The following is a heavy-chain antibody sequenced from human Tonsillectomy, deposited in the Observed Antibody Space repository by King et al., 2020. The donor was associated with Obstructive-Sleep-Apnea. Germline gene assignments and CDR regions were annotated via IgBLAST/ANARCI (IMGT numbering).Heavy chain of an antibody. CDR2: ISPILGIT. V-gene: IGHV1-69*09. Sequence: QLVQSGSEVKKPGSSVKVSCKASGGTFSRYSISWVRQAPGQGLEWMARISPILGITNSAQKFQGRLSITADKSTGAAYLELSSLRSEDTAVYYCARDKGDNWNDLSFDLWGQGTLVIVSS. D-gene: IGHD1-1*01. J-gene: IGHJ4*02. CDR1: GGTFSRYS. CDR3: ARDKGDNWNDLSFDL.